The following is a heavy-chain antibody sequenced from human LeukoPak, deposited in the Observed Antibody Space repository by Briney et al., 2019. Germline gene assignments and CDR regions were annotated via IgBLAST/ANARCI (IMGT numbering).Heavy chain of an antibody. CDR2: IYYSGST. V-gene: IGHV4-59*01. D-gene: IGHD3-10*01. J-gene: IGHJ5*02. CDR1: GGSISSYY. Sequence: SETLSLTCTVSGGSISSYYWSWIRQPPGKGLEWIGYIYYSGSTDYNPSLKSRVTISVETSKNQFSLRLTSVSAADTAMYYCVRGPYGSGISNWFDPWGQGTQVIVSS. CDR3: VRGPYGSGISNWFDP.